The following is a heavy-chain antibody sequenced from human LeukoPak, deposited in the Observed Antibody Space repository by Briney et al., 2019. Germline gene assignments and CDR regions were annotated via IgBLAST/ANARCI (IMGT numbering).Heavy chain of an antibody. CDR1: GFTFSSYG. V-gene: IGHV3-30*03. CDR2: ISYDGSNK. J-gene: IGHJ4*02. Sequence: GRSLRLSCAASGFTFSSYGMHWVRQAPGKGLEWVAVISYDGSNKYYADSVKGRFTISRDNSKNTLYLQMNSLRAEDTAVYYCARRGSVIAQDFDYWGQGTLVTVSS. D-gene: IGHD3-16*01. CDR3: ARRGSVIAQDFDY.